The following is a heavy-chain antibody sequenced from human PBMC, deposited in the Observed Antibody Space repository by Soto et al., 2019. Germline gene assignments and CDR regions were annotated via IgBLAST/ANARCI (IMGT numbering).Heavy chain of an antibody. CDR3: ARDKDRLQLGGNYDYIIDV. CDR2: ISPIFPTP. D-gene: IGHD1-1*01. V-gene: IGHV1-69*12. J-gene: IGHJ6*02. Sequence: QVQLVQSGAEVKKPGSSVKISCKASGGTFRTAAFSWVRQAPGQGLEWMGGISPIFPTPDYAQKFQGRVTINADDSTTTSYMEMTSTRSEDTAIYFCARDKDRLQLGGNYDYIIDVWGQGTTVTVAS. CDR1: GGTFRTAA.